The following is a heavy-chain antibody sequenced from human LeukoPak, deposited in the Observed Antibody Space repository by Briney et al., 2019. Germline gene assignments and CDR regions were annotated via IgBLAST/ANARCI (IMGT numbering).Heavy chain of an antibody. Sequence: SETLSLTCTVSGGSISYYYWSWIRQPPGKGLEWIGHIYHSGSTNNNPSFKSRVTMSVDTSKNHFPLKVSSVTAADTAVYYCVRHAATRHNYGMDVWGQGTTVIVSS. CDR1: GGSISYYY. D-gene: IGHD6-13*01. CDR2: IYHSGST. J-gene: IGHJ6*02. CDR3: VRHAATRHNYGMDV. V-gene: IGHV4-59*08.